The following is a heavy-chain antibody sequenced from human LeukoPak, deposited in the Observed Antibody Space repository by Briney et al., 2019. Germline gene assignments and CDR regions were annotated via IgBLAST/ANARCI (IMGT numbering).Heavy chain of an antibody. CDR1: GFTVSSNY. CDR2: IYSGGSA. Sequence: GGSLRLSCAASGFTVSSNYMSWVRQAPGKGVEWVSVIYSGGSAYYADSVKGRFTISRDNSKNTLYLQMNSLRAEDTAVYYCARDNMGYSYGYWGSQNYYYYMDVWGKGTTVTISS. CDR3: ARDNMGYSYGYWGSQNYYYYMDV. V-gene: IGHV3-66*01. D-gene: IGHD5-18*01. J-gene: IGHJ6*03.